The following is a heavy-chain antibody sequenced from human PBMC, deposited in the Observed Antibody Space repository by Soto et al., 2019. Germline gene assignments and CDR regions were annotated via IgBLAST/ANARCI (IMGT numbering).Heavy chain of an antibody. D-gene: IGHD3-10*02. CDR3: ARQRVLSTNMFITSFDP. CDR1: GGSINSSDHF. J-gene: IGHJ5*02. V-gene: IGHV4-39*01. CDR2: VYYTETT. Sequence: ETLSLTCSLSGGSINSSDHFWGWIRQTPGKGLEWIGSVYYTETTYYNPSLKSPVTISVETSRNTFSLKVNSVTAADTGIYYCARQRVLSTNMFITSFDPWGQGTLVTVSS.